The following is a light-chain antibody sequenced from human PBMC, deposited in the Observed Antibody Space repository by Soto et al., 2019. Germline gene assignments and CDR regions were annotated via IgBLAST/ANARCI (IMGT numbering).Light chain of an antibody. Sequence: DIPMTQSPSSVSASVGDRVTITCRASQGINNWLTWYQQKPGKAPKLLIYATSSLQSGVPPRFSGSGSGTDFTLTISSLQPEDFATYYCQQANSFPLTFGQGTRLDIK. V-gene: IGKV1D-12*01. J-gene: IGKJ5*01. CDR2: ATS. CDR3: QQANSFPLT. CDR1: QGINNW.